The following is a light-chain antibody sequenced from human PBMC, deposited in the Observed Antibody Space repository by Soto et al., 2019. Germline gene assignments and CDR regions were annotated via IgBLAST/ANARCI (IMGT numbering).Light chain of an antibody. V-gene: IGKV3D-20*02. CDR2: GAS. Sequence: DIVLTQSPGTLSLSPGKVAPLSCRAIQSVSSSYLAWYQQKPGQAPRLLIYGASSRATGIPDRFSGSGSGTDFTLTISSLEPEDFAIYYCQQRSNWPSISFGQGTRLEIK. CDR3: QQRSNWPSIS. J-gene: IGKJ5*01. CDR1: QSVSSSY.